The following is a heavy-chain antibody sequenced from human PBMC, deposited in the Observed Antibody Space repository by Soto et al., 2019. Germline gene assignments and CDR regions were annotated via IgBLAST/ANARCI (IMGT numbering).Heavy chain of an antibody. J-gene: IGHJ5*02. CDR1: GYSFTSYW. Sequence: GESLKISCKGSGYSFTSYWIGWVRQMPGKGLEWMGIIYPGDSDTRYSPSFQGQVTISADKSISTAYLQWSSLKASDTAMYYCARHISEWQQLGGRFDPWGHGNLVTVS. V-gene: IGHV5-51*01. CDR3: ARHISEWQQLGGRFDP. CDR2: IYPGDSDT. D-gene: IGHD6-13*01.